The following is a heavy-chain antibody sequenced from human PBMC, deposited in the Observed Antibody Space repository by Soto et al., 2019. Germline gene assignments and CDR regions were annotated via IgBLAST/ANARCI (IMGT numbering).Heavy chain of an antibody. D-gene: IGHD3-16*01. CDR1: GVTFKDYG. Sequence: GGSLRLSCGAPGVTFKDYGMHWVRQAPGKGLEWVAVISYDGKQTYYADSVKGRFTISKDKSKRTLFLQMNSLRVDDTAVYYCARGGWGSNWYFDLWGRGTLVTVSS. J-gene: IGHJ2*01. CDR3: ARGGWGSNWYFDL. V-gene: IGHV3-30*03. CDR2: ISYDGKQT.